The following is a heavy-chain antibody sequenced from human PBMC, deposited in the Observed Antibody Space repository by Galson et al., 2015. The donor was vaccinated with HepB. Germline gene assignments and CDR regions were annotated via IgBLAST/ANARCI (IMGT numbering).Heavy chain of an antibody. J-gene: IGHJ6*02. CDR3: ARDFTPRDYGSGGYRGSRHYFGMDV. CDR2: ITYDGSSE. CDR1: AFTFSGYA. V-gene: IGHV3-30*04. Sequence: SLRLSCAASAFTFSGYAMHWVRQAPGQGLQWVALITYDGSSEYYADSVKGRFTISRDNSKNTLYLQTISLRAEDTAVYYCARDFTPRDYGSGGYRGSRHYFGMDVWGRGTTVTVSS. D-gene: IGHD3-10*01.